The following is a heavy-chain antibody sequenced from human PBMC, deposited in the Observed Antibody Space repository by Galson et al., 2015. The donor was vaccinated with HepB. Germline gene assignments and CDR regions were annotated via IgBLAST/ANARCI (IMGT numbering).Heavy chain of an antibody. CDR3: ARDYRPNFGSGSYYPSWFDP. CDR2: ISSSSSYI. V-gene: IGHV3-21*01. CDR1: GFSFSSYN. D-gene: IGHD3-10*01. Sequence: SLRLSCAASGFSFSSYNMNWVRQAPGKGLEWVSSISSSSSYIYYADSVKGRFTISRDNARDSLYLQMNSLRAEDTAVYYCARDYRPNFGSGSYYPSWFDPWGQGTLVTVSS. J-gene: IGHJ5*02.